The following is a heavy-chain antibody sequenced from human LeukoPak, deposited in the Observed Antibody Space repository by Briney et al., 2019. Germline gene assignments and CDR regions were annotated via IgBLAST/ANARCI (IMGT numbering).Heavy chain of an antibody. V-gene: IGHV1-69*05. D-gene: IGHD1-26*01. CDR3: ARGRVGANDYFDY. J-gene: IGHJ4*02. CDR1: GGTFSSYA. CDR2: IIPIFGTA. Sequence: SVKVSCKASGGTFSSYASSWVRQAPGQGLEWMGWIIPIFGTANYAQKFQGRVTITTDESTSTAYMELSSLRSEDTAVYYCARGRVGANDYFDYWGQGTLVTVSS.